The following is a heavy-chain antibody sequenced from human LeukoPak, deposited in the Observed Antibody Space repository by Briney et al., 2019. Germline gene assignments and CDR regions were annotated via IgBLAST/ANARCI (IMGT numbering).Heavy chain of an antibody. J-gene: IGHJ4*02. CDR3: ARARTMYSSGWYQVVNFDY. CDR1: GFTFSNYG. V-gene: IGHV3-21*01. D-gene: IGHD6-19*01. Sequence: PGGSLRLSCAASGFTFSNYGMNWVRQAPGKGLEWVSSISSGSSYIYYADSVKVRFTISRDNAKNSLYLQMNSLRAEDTVVYYCARARTMYSSGWYQVVNFDYWGQGTLVTVSS. CDR2: ISSGSSYI.